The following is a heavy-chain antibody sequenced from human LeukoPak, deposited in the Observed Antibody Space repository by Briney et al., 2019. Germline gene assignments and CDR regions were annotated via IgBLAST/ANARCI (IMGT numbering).Heavy chain of an antibody. CDR3: ASFVRGYYVMVFDY. J-gene: IGHJ4*02. CDR2: ISAYNGNT. V-gene: IGHV1-18*01. CDR1: GYTFTSYG. D-gene: IGHD3-10*02. Sequence: ASVKVSCEASGYTFTSYGISWVRQAPGQGLEWMGWISAYNGNTNYAQKLQGRVTMTTDTSTSTAYMELRSLRSDDTAVYYCASFVRGYYVMVFDYWGQGTLVTVSS.